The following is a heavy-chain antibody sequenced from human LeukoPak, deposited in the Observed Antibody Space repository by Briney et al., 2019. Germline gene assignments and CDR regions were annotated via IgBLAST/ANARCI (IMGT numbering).Heavy chain of an antibody. CDR1: GDSISRYY. D-gene: IGHD3-16*01. CDR2: VYYSGST. J-gene: IGHJ3*02. Sequence: SETLSLTCTVPGDSISRYYWGWIRQPPGKGLEWIGYVYYSGSTQYNPSLNSRVTISVATSKKQFSLRLTSVTAADTAVYYCARSGYAFGADAFDIWGQGAMVAVPS. V-gene: IGHV4-59*08. CDR3: ARSGYAFGADAFDI.